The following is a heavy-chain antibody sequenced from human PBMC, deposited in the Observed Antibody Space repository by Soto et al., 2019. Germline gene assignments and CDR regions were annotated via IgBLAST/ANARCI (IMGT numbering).Heavy chain of an antibody. V-gene: IGHV3-23*01. J-gene: IGHJ5*02. D-gene: IGHD6-13*01. CDR2: ISGSGGTT. CDR1: GFTFSSYA. Sequence: HPGGSLRLSCAASGFTFSSYAMTWIRQAPGKGLEWVSSISGSGGTTYDADSVKGRFAISRDNSKNTLYLQMNSLRAEDTAVYYCARHPERIAQIGWLDPWGQGTLVTVSS. CDR3: ARHPERIAQIGWLDP.